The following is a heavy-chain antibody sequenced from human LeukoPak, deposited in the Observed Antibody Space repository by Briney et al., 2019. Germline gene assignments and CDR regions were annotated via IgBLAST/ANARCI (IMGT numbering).Heavy chain of an antibody. D-gene: IGHD4-23*01. Sequence: GGSLRLSCAASGFTFSSYWMSWVHQAPGKGLEWVANIKQDGSDKYYVDSVKGRFTISRDNAKNSLYLQINSLRAEDTAVYYCARKTVVGSYFDYWGQGTPVTVSS. V-gene: IGHV3-7*03. CDR2: IKQDGSDK. CDR1: GFTFSSYW. J-gene: IGHJ4*02. CDR3: ARKTVVGSYFDY.